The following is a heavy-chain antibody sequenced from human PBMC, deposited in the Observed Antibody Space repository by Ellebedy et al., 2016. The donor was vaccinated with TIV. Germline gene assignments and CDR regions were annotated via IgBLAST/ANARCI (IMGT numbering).Heavy chain of an antibody. CDR2: IMPILGLA. V-gene: IGHV1-69*04. CDR1: VGSFSTYA. Sequence: AASVKVSCKASVGSFSTYAISWVRQAPGQGLEWMGRIMPILGLASYAQNFQGRVTITADKSTRTAYMELSSLRSEDAVLYYCATDGGSAEVERRETLSYWGLGTLVTVSS. D-gene: IGHD3-16*01. CDR3: ATDGGSAEVERRETLSY. J-gene: IGHJ4*02.